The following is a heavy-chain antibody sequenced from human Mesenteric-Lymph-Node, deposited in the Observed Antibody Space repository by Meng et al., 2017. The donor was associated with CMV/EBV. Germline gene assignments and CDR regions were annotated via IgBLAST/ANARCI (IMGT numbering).Heavy chain of an antibody. Sequence: SGYTFTSYDISWVRQAPGQGLEWMGWIRGYNGNTNYAQKFQGRVTMTTDTSTNTAYMELRGLRSDDTAMFYCARSAAGSGSKDVQYWGQGTLVTVSS. CDR1: GYTFTSYD. CDR2: IRGYNGNT. CDR3: ARSAAGSGSKDVQY. V-gene: IGHV1-18*01. J-gene: IGHJ1*01. D-gene: IGHD3-22*01.